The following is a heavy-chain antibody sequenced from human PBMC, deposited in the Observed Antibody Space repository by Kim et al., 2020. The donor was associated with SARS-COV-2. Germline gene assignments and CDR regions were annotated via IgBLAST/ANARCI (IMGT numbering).Heavy chain of an antibody. J-gene: IGHJ4*02. V-gene: IGHV1-18*01. CDR1: GYSFSSFG. Sequence: ASVKVSCKASGYSFSSFGVSWVRQAPGQGLEWMGWISAYNGKTDFAQKFQGRVAMTTDTSTNTAYMELRSLRPDDTAVYYCARDHGSGSFYVLDYWGQGT. D-gene: IGHD3-10*01. CDR3: ARDHGSGSFYVLDY. CDR2: ISAYNGKT.